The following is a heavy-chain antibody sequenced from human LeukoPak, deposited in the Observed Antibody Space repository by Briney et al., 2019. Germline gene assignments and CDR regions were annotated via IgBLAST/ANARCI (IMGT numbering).Heavy chain of an antibody. CDR1: GFTFSNYA. CDR2: ISGRGGGT. V-gene: IGHV3-23*01. CDR3: VKGSIFGVPNNWFDP. D-gene: IGHD3-3*01. Sequence: GGSLRLSCAASGFTFSNYAMSWVRQAPGKGLEWVSGISGRGGGTNYADSVKGRFTVSRDNSMDTLYLQMNSLRAEDTAVYYCVKGSIFGVPNNWFDPWGQGTLVTVSS. J-gene: IGHJ5*02.